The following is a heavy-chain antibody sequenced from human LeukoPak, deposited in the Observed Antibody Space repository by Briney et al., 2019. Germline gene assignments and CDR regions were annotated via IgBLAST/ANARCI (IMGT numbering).Heavy chain of an antibody. V-gene: IGHV3-30*02. D-gene: IGHD3-16*02. J-gene: IGHJ4*02. CDR1: EFTFSSYG. CDR3: AKGGELSLYPPGY. Sequence: PGGSLRLSCAASEFTFSSYGMHWVRQAPGKGLEWVAFIRYDGSNKYYADSVKGRFTISRDNSKNTLYLQMNSLRAEDTAVYYCAKGGELSLYPPGYWGQGTLVTVSS. CDR2: IRYDGSNK.